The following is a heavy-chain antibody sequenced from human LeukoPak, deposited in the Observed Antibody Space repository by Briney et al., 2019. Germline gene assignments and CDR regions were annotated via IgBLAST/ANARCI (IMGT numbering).Heavy chain of an antibody. CDR3: VREEDFGVIDY. CDR2: VSSSGSIM. CDR1: GFTFSSYE. D-gene: IGHD3-3*01. V-gene: IGHV3-48*03. Sequence: GGSLRLSCAASGFTFSSYEMNWVRQAPGKGLEWVSCVSSSGSIMYYADSVKGLFTISGDNAKNSLYLQVNSLRAEDTAVYYCVREEDFGVIDYWGQGTLVTVSS. J-gene: IGHJ4*02.